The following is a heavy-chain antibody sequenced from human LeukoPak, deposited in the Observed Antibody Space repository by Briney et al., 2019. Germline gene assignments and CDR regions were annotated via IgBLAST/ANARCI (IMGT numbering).Heavy chain of an antibody. V-gene: IGHV3-53*01. Sequence: GSTYSADSVKGRFTISRDNSKNTLYLQMNSLRAEDTAVYYCARVQWLSFDYWGQGTLVTVSS. D-gene: IGHD3-22*01. CDR2: GST. J-gene: IGHJ4*02. CDR3: ARVQWLSFDY.